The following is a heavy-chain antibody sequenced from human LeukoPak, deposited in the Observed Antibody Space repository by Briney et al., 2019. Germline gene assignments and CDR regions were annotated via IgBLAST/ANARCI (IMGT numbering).Heavy chain of an antibody. V-gene: IGHV4-59*01. D-gene: IGHD3-10*01. CDR3: ARGGVRGVIIDY. CDR1: GGSISSYY. J-gene: IGHJ4*02. CDR2: IYYSGST. Sequence: SETLSLTCTVSGGSISSYYWRWIRQPPGKGLEWIGYIYYSGSTNYNPSLKSRVTMSVHTSKNQFSLKLSSVTAADTAVYYCARGGVRGVIIDYWGQGTLVTVSS.